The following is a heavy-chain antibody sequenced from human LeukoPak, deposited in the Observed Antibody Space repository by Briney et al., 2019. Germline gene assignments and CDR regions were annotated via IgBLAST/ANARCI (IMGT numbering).Heavy chain of an antibody. CDR2: IYPGDSET. D-gene: IGHD3-22*01. CDR1: GYRFTNYR. Sequence: GESLKISCRGSGYRFTNYRIAWVRQMPGKGLEWMGIIYPGDSETTYSPSFQGQVTISVDKSINTAYLQWSSLRTSDTAMYYCARLDEDFYYDGSGFYFWGQGTLVIVSS. CDR3: ARLDEDFYYDGSGFYF. V-gene: IGHV5-51*01. J-gene: IGHJ1*01.